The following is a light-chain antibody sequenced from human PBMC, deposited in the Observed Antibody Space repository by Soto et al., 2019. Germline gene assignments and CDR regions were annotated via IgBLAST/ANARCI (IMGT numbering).Light chain of an antibody. J-gene: IGLJ2*01. Sequence: QSVLTQPPSVSGAPGQRVTISCTGSSSNIGAGYDVHWYQQLPGTAPKLLIYGNSNRPSGVPDRFSGSKSGTSASLAITGLQADDEAHYYCQSYDSSLTALFGGGTKLTVL. V-gene: IGLV1-40*01. CDR1: SSNIGAGYD. CDR3: QSYDSSLTAL. CDR2: GNS.